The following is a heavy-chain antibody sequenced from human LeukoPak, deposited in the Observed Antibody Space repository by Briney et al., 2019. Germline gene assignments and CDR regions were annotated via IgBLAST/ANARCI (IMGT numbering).Heavy chain of an antibody. CDR3: ARTGSTVTMLYPFDH. Sequence: SGTLSLTCAVSGGSISSSNWWSWVRQPPGKGLEWIGEIYHSGSTNYNPSLKSRVSISVDTSKNQFSLKLSSVTAADTAVYYCARTGSTVTMLYPFDHWGQGTLVTVSS. CDR1: GGSISSSNW. D-gene: IGHD4-17*01. V-gene: IGHV4-4*02. CDR2: IYHSGST. J-gene: IGHJ4*02.